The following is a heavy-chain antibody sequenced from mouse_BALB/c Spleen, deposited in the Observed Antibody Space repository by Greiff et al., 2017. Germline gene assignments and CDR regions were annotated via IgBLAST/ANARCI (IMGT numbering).Heavy chain of an antibody. CDR2: ISDGGSYT. V-gene: IGHV5-4*02. CDR1: GFTFSDYY. CDR3: ARDGGDGVDY. J-gene: IGHJ2*01. D-gene: IGHD3-3*01. Sequence: DVKLVESGGGLVKPGGSLKLSCAASGFTFSDYYMYWVRQTPEKRLEWVATISDGGSYTYYPDSVKGRFTISRDNAKNNLYLQMSSLKSEDTAMYYCARDGGDGVDYWGQGTTLTVSS.